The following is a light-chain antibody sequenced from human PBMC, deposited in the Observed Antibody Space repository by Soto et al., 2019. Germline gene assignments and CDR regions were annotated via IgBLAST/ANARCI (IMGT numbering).Light chain of an antibody. V-gene: IGKV3-20*01. J-gene: IGKJ1*01. CDR1: QSVSSNY. CDR3: QQYGSSPWT. Sequence: EIVLTQSPGTLSLSPGERATLSCRASQSVSSNYLAWYQQKPGQAPRLLIYDASSRATGIPDRFSGSGSEKDFTLTISSLEPEDFAVYYCQQYGSSPWTFGQGTKVEIK. CDR2: DAS.